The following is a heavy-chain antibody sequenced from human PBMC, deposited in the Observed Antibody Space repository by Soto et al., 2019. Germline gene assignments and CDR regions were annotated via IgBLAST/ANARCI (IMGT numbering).Heavy chain of an antibody. CDR3: ARTRVGRTYGMDV. CDR1: GGSISSYY. Sequence: QVQLQESGPGLVKPSETLSLTCTVSGGSISSYYWSWIRQPPGKGLEWIGHIYYSGSTNYNPSLKSRVTISVDTSKNQFSLKLSSVTAADTAVYYCARTRVGRTYGMDVWDQGTTVTVSS. V-gene: IGHV4-59*01. CDR2: IYYSGST. D-gene: IGHD1-26*01. J-gene: IGHJ6*02.